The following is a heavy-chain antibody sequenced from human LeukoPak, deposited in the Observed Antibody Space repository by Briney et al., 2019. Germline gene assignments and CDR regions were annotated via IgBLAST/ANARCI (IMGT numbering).Heavy chain of an antibody. J-gene: IGHJ4*02. CDR2: TYYRSKWYN. Sequence: SQTLSLTCAISGDSVSSNNAAWNWITQSPSRGLEWLGRTYYRSKWYNDYAVSVKSRITINPDTSKNQFSLQLNSVTPEDTAVYYCARAGGCSSTSCYTPLDYWGQGTLVTVSS. CDR3: ARAGGCSSTSCYTPLDY. V-gene: IGHV6-1*01. D-gene: IGHD2-2*02. CDR1: GDSVSSNNAA.